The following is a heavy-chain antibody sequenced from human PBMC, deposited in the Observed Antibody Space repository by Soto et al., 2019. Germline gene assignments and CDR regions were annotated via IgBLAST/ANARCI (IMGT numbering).Heavy chain of an antibody. D-gene: IGHD6-13*01. CDR3: ARDREGIAAAGTGYYYGMDV. CDR2: IKQDGSEK. V-gene: IGHV3-7*05. J-gene: IGHJ6*02. Sequence: EVQLVESGGGLVQPGGSLRLSCAASGFTFSSYWMSWVRQAPGKGLEWVANIKQDGSEKYYVDSVKGRFTISRDNAKNSLYLQMNSLRAEDTAVYYCARDREGIAAAGTGYYYGMDVWGQGTTVTVSS. CDR1: GFTFSSYW.